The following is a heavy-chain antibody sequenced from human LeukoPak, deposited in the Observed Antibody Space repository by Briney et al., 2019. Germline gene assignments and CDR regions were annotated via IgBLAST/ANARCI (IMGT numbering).Heavy chain of an antibody. V-gene: IGHV3-7*05. CDR1: GXTFRDYS. CDR2: IKQDGSEN. J-gene: IGHJ3*02. CDR3: ATYWRHFDWLLSDI. D-gene: IGHD3-9*01. Sequence: GGSLRLSWEASGXTFRDYSMTWVRQAPGKGLEGVGNIKQDGSENHYVDSVKGRFTISRDNAKNSLYLQMNSLRAEDTAVYYCATYWRHFDWLLSDIWGLGTMVTVSS.